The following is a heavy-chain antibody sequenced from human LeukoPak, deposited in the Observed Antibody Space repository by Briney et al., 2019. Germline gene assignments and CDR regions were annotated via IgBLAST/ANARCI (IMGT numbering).Heavy chain of an antibody. CDR2: INPSGGST. J-gene: IGHJ6*02. Sequence: ASVKVSCKASGYTFTSYYMHWVRQAPGQGLEWMGIINPSGGSTSYAQKFQGRVTMTRDTSTSTVYMELSSLRSEDTAVYYCARDYNPYCSSTSCYAGDYYYYCMDVWGQGTTVTVS. CDR3: ARDYNPYCSSTSCYAGDYYYYCMDV. CDR1: GYTFTSYY. V-gene: IGHV1-46*01. D-gene: IGHD2-2*01.